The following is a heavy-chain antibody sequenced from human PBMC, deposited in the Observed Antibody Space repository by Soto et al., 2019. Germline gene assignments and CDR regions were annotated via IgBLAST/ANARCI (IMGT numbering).Heavy chain of an antibody. J-gene: IGHJ4*02. D-gene: IGHD6-25*01. Sequence: GGSLRLSCAASGFTFSSYAMSWVRQAPGKGLEWVSAINGGGGSTYYADSVKGRFTISRDNSKNTLYLQMNSLRAEDTAVYYCAKRPDRSGRDWYFDYWGQGTLVTVSS. CDR3: AKRPDRSGRDWYFDY. V-gene: IGHV3-23*01. CDR2: INGGGGST. CDR1: GFTFSSYA.